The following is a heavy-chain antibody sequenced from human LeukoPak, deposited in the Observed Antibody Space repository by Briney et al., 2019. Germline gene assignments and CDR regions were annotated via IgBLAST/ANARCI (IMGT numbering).Heavy chain of an antibody. Sequence: GGSLRLSCAASEFTFSSYAMSWVRQAPGKGLEWVSAISGSGGSTYYADSVKGRFTISRDNSKNTLYLQMNSLRAEDTAVYYCARDSAEVVGAAGYWGQGTLVTVSS. V-gene: IGHV3-23*01. CDR3: ARDSAEVVGAAGY. CDR1: EFTFSSYA. CDR2: ISGSGGST. J-gene: IGHJ4*02. D-gene: IGHD1-26*01.